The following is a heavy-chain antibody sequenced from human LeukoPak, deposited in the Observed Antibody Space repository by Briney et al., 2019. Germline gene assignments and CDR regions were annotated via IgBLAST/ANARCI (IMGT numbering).Heavy chain of an antibody. CDR2: IYTSGST. J-gene: IGHJ4*02. CDR3: VRDSPGFGEFPLDY. CDR1: GGSISSGSYY. D-gene: IGHD3-10*01. Sequence: PSQTLSLTCTVSGGSISSGSYYWSWIRQPAGKGLEWIGRIYTSGSTNYNPSLKSRVTISVDTSKNQFSLKLSSVTAADTAVYYCVRDSPGFGEFPLDYWGQGTLVTVSS. V-gene: IGHV4-61*02.